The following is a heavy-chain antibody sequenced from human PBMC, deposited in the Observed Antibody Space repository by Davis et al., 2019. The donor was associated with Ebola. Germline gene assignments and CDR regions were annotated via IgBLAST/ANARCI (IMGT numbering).Heavy chain of an antibody. CDR3: ARVYYYATSGYAYYFDY. CDR1: GGSISSRNYY. J-gene: IGHJ4*02. Sequence: LRLSCTVSGGSISSRNYYWSWIRQHPGKGLEWIGYIYYSGNTYYHPSLKSRVTVSVDTSKNQFSLKLTSVTAADTAVYYCARVYYYATSGYAYYFDYWGQGTLVTVSS. D-gene: IGHD3-22*01. V-gene: IGHV4-31*03. CDR2: IYYSGNT.